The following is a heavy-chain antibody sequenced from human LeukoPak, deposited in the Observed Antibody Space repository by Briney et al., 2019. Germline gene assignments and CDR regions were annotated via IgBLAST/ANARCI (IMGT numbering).Heavy chain of an antibody. Sequence: ASVKVSCKASGGTFSSYAISWVRQAPGQGLEWMGRIIPIFGTANYAQKFQGRVTITTDESTSTAYVELSSLRSEDTAVYYCARVAGNSSPGYYYYYMDVWGKGTTVTVSS. V-gene: IGHV1-69*05. CDR2: IIPIFGTA. CDR3: ARVAGNSSPGYYYYYMDV. CDR1: GGTFSSYA. J-gene: IGHJ6*03. D-gene: IGHD2/OR15-2a*01.